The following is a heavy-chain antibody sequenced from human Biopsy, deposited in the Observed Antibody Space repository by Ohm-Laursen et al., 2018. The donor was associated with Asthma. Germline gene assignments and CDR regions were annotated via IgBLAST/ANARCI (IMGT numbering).Heavy chain of an antibody. CDR3: ARFIDGTFFVDY. J-gene: IGHJ4*02. CDR1: GYTFSDSW. CDR2: IFAANSET. Sequence: ESLKISCKASGYTFSDSWIGWVCQMPGKGLEWMGNIFAANSETKYSPSFQGQVTISADMSISTAFLQWSSLKASDTAIYYCARFIDGTFFVDYWGQGTLVTVSS. D-gene: IGHD1-7*01. V-gene: IGHV5-51*01.